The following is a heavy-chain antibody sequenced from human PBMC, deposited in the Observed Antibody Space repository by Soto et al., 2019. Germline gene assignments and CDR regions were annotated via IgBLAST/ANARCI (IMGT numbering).Heavy chain of an antibody. Sequence: PSETLSLTCTVSAGSINILYWSWVRQPPGKGLEWIGAICYDGAANSTPSLKSRVAVSGDMSNNSLSLRMSSVTAGDTAVYYCARDYSSRYSGKGYGFDYWGQGTLVTVSS. CDR2: ICYDGAA. CDR1: AGSINILY. J-gene: IGHJ4*02. CDR3: ARDYSSRYSGKGYGFDY. V-gene: IGHV4-59*11. D-gene: IGHD6-13*01.